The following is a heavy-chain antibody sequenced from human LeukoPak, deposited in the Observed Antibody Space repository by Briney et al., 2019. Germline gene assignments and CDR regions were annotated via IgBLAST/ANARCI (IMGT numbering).Heavy chain of an antibody. CDR3: ARNDWGTLY. CDR1: GGSISSSSYY. CDR2: IYYSGST. V-gene: IGHV4-39*01. Sequence: SETLSLTCTVSGGSISSSSYYWGWLRQPPGTGLEWIGSIYYSGSTYYNPSLKSRVTISVDTSKNQFSLKLSSVTAADTAVYYCARNDWGTLYWGQGTLVTVSS. J-gene: IGHJ4*02. D-gene: IGHD7-27*01.